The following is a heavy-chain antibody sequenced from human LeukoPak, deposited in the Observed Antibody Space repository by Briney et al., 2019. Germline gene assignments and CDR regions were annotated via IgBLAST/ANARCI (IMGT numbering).Heavy chain of an antibody. Sequence: GESLKISCKGSGYSFTSYWIGWVRQMPGKGLEWMGIIYPGDSDTRYSPSFQGQVTISADKSISTAYLQWSSLKASDTAMYYCARQAYYDSSGYYPALFDCWGQGTLVTVSS. CDR3: ARQAYYDSSGYYPALFDC. D-gene: IGHD3-22*01. V-gene: IGHV5-51*01. CDR2: IYPGDSDT. J-gene: IGHJ4*02. CDR1: GYSFTSYW.